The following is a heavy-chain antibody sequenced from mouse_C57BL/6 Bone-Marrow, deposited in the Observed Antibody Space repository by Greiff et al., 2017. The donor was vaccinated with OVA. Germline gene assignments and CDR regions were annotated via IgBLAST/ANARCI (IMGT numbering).Heavy chain of an antibody. Sequence: DVKLVESGGGLVQPGESLKLSCESNEYEFPSHDMSWVRKTPEKRLELVAAINSDGGSTYYPDTMERRFIISRDNTKKTLYLQMSSLRSEDTALYYCARHWGDGYYVLWFAYWGQGTLVTVSA. CDR1: EYEFPSHD. J-gene: IGHJ3*01. CDR2: INSDGGST. D-gene: IGHD2-3*01. V-gene: IGHV5-2*01. CDR3: ARHWGDGYYVLWFAY.